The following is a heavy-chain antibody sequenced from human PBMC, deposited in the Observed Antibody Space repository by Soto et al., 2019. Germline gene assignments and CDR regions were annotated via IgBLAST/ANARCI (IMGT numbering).Heavy chain of an antibody. CDR2: IYYSGST. V-gene: IGHV4-31*03. CDR1: GGSISSGGYY. D-gene: IGHD1-26*01. J-gene: IGHJ4*02. CDR3: AREIVGAPYFDY. Sequence: QVQLQESGPGLVKPSQTLSLTCTVSGGSISSGGYYSSWIRQHPGKGLEWIGYIYYSGSTYYNPSLRSRVTISVDTSKNQFSLKLSSVTAADTAVYYCAREIVGAPYFDYWGQGTLVTVSS.